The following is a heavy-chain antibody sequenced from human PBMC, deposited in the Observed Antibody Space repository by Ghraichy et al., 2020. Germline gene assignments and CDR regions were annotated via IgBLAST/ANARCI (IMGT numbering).Heavy chain of an antibody. CDR3: ARDRHDDALGDWFDS. J-gene: IGHJ5*01. Sequence: SETLSLTCTVSDASFSSHYWSWIRQPPGKGLEWIGYISYYGSTNYNPSLKSRATISVDTSKNQFSLKLISVSAADTAIYYCARDRHDDALGDWFDSWGQGTLVTVSS. CDR1: DASFSSHY. V-gene: IGHV4-59*11. CDR2: ISYYGST. D-gene: IGHD3-16*01.